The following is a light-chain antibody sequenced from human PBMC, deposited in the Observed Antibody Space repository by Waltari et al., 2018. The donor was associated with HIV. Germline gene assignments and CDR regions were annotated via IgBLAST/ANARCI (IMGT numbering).Light chain of an antibody. CDR2: GND. CDR3: QSYDSRLRAVV. J-gene: IGLJ2*01. CDR1: SSNTRAGYD. Sequence: QSVLTQPPSVSGATGQRVTISCTGSSSNTRAGYDVHWYQQLPRTAPQLLINGNDNRPSGVPDRVSGSKSGTSVAWAITGRQAEEEADYFCQSYDSRLRAVVFGGGTKLTVL. V-gene: IGLV1-40*01.